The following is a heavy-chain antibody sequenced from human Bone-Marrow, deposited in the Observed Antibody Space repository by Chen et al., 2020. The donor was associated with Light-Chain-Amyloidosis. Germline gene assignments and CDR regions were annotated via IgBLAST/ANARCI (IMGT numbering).Heavy chain of an antibody. Sequence: EGNRVESGVCLVRPGGALRLACAACVFACSGAWLSWVRQAQGKGLEWLGRIKSDADGGQTGYAAPVQGRFSISRDDSKKTLYLQMSSLTIEDTAMYYCTTDGRTDYWGQGTLVTVSS. J-gene: IGHJ4*02. CDR2: IKSDADGGQT. CDR1: VFACSGAW. CDR3: TTDGRTDY. V-gene: IGHV3-15*01.